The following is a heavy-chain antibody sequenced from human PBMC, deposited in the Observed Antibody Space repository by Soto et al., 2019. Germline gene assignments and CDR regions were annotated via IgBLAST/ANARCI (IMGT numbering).Heavy chain of an antibody. CDR3: ARDRPGDEGDGFDI. D-gene: IGHD3-10*01. J-gene: IGHJ3*02. Sequence: EVQLVETGGGLIQPGGSLRLSCAASGLTVSSNYMNWVRQAPGKGLEWVSVLYSGGSTHYAGSVKLRFIISRDNSKNTVYLQMNSLRVEDTAIYYCARDRPGDEGDGFDIWGHGTMVTVSS. CDR1: GLTVSSNY. V-gene: IGHV3-53*02. CDR2: LYSGGST.